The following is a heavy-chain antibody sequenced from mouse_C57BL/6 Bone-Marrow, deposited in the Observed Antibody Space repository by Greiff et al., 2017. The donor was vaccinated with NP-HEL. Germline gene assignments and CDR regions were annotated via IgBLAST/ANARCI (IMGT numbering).Heavy chain of an antibody. Sequence: VKLMESGAELVRPGTSVKMSCKASGYTFTNYWIGWAKQRPGHGLEWIGDIYPGGGYTNYNEKFKGKATLTADKSSSTAYMQFSSLTSEDSAIYYCARSHYYGSSYGYFDYWGQGTTLTVSS. J-gene: IGHJ2*01. V-gene: IGHV1-63*01. CDR3: ARSHYYGSSYGYFDY. CDR2: IYPGGGYT. CDR1: GYTFTNYW. D-gene: IGHD1-1*01.